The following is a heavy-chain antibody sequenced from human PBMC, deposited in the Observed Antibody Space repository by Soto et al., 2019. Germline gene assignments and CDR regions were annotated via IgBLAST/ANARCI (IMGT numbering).Heavy chain of an antibody. CDR1: GFTFSSYS. J-gene: IGHJ3*02. CDR3: ARAPGRSINAFDI. D-gene: IGHD1-26*01. Sequence: GGSLRLSCAASGFTFSSYSMNWVRQAPGKGLEWVSYISSSSSTIYYADSVKGRFTISRDNAKNSLYLQMNSLRAEDTAVYYCARAPGRSINAFDIWGQGTMVTVSS. V-gene: IGHV3-48*01. CDR2: ISSSSSTI.